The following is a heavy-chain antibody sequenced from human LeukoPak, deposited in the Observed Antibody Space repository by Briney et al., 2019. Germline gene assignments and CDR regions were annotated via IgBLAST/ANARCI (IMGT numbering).Heavy chain of an antibody. CDR1: GFTFSSYA. Sequence: GGSLRLSCAASGFTFSSYAMSWVRQAPGKGLEWVSAISGSGGSTYYADSVKGRFTISRGNSKNTLCLQMNSLRAEDTAVYYCAKGTPGGYYYMDVWGKGTTITVSS. V-gene: IGHV3-23*01. CDR3: AKGTPGGYYYMDV. J-gene: IGHJ6*03. CDR2: ISGSGGST. D-gene: IGHD1-14*01.